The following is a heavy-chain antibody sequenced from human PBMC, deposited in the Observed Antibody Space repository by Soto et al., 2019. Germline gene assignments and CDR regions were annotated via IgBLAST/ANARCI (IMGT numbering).Heavy chain of an antibody. CDR1: GYTFSTSG. D-gene: IGHD2-15*01. J-gene: IGHJ6*02. Sequence: QVQLVQSGAEVRKPGASVKVSCKASGYTFSTSGMSWLRQAPGQGLEWMGWISTYNGDTNDAPKFQDRVTMTTDTSTSTVYRELRSLGSDDTAVYYCARAGAAPYYYYGMDVWGQGTRVTVSS. CDR2: ISTYNGDT. V-gene: IGHV1-18*01. CDR3: ARAGAAPYYYYGMDV.